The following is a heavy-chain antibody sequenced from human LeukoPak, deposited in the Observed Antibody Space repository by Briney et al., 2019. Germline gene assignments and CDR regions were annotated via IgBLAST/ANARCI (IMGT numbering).Heavy chain of an antibody. V-gene: IGHV3-48*04. Sequence: PGGSLRLSCAASGFTFNTYSMSWVRQAPGKGLEWVSYISSSGSTIYYADSVKGRFTISRDNAKNSLYLQMNSLRAEDMALYYCARAAEGEYFDLWGRGTLVTVSS. J-gene: IGHJ2*01. CDR2: ISSSGSTI. CDR1: GFTFNTYS. D-gene: IGHD3-16*01. CDR3: ARAAEGEYFDL.